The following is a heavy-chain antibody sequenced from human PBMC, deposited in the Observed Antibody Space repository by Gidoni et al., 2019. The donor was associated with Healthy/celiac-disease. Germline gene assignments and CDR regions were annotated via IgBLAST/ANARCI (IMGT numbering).Heavy chain of an antibody. CDR3: ARDRSYYDFWSGYSYFDY. V-gene: IGHV3-21*01. J-gene: IGHJ4*02. D-gene: IGHD3-3*01. CDR2: ISSSSSYI. Sequence: DVQLVESGGGLVKPGGSLRLSCAASGFTFSSYSMNWVRQAPGKGLEWVSSISSSSSYIYYADAVKGRFTISRDNAKNSLYLQMNSLRAEDTAVYYCARDRSYYDFWSGYSYFDYWGQGTLVTVSS. CDR1: GFTFSSYS.